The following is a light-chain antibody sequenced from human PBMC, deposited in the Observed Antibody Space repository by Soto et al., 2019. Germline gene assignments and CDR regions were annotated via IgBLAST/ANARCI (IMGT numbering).Light chain of an antibody. J-gene: IGLJ2*01. CDR2: GNT. V-gene: IGLV1-40*01. Sequence: QSVLTQPASVSGAPGQRVTISCTGSSYNIGAGYDVHWYQQLPGTAPRVLIYGNTNRPSGVPDRFSGSKSGTSASLAITGLQAEDEADYYCQSYDNTLSAHVVFGGGTKLTVL. CDR1: SYNIGAGYD. CDR3: QSYDNTLSAHVV.